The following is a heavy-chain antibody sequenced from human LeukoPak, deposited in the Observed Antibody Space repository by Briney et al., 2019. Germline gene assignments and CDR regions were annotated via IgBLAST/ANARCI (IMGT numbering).Heavy chain of an antibody. CDR3: AKEWGDGAYTNRYYFDY. CDR1: GFTFRSFA. CDR2: ISGSGGST. Sequence: GGSLRLSCAASGFTFRSFAVSWVRQAPGKGLEWVSAISGSGGSTYYADSVKGRFTISRDNSKNTLYLQMNSLRAEDTAVYYCAKEWGDGAYTNRYYFDYWGQGTLVTVSS. V-gene: IGHV3-23*01. D-gene: IGHD4-11*01. J-gene: IGHJ4*02.